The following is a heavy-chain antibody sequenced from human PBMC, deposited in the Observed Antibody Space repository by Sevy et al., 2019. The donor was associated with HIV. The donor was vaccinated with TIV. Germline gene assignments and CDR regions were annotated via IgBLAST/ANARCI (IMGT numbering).Heavy chain of an antibody. CDR2: ISGGGGST. J-gene: IGHJ5*02. CDR3: AKDGGAAAGRRGDWFDP. CDR1: RFTFSTYA. V-gene: IGHV3-23*01. D-gene: IGHD6-13*01. Sequence: GGSLRLSCAASRFTFSTYAMSWVRQAPGKGLEWVSTISGGGGSTYYADSVKGRFTISRDNSKNTLYLQMNSLRAEDTALYYCAKDGGAAAGRRGDWFDPWGQGTLVTVSS.